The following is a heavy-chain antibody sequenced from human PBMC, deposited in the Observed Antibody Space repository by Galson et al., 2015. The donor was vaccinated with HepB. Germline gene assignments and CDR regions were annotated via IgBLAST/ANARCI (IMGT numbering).Heavy chain of an antibody. CDR1: GGSFSDSS. CDR2: INHSGST. Sequence: LSLTCAVYGGSFSDSSWNWIRQPPGKGLEWIGEINHSGSTNYKPSLKRRVTMSVDTSRNQFSPKLNSVPAADTAVYYCARGGHTVATMYYWFDSWGQGTLVTVSS. J-gene: IGHJ5*01. CDR3: ARGGHTVATMYYWFDS. V-gene: IGHV4-34*01. D-gene: IGHD5-12*01.